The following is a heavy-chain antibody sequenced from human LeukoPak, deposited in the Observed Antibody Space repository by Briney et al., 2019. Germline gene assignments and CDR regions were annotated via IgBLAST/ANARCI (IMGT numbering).Heavy chain of an antibody. Sequence: HPGGSLRLSCAASGFSFSSTWMHWVRQAPAKGLVWVSRINQDGSSTYYADSVKGRFTISRDNAKNTLYLQMNSLSAEDTAVYYCARSTWFDPWGQGTMVTVSS. J-gene: IGHJ5*02. V-gene: IGHV3-74*01. CDR2: INQDGSST. CDR1: GFSFSSTW. CDR3: ARSTWFDP.